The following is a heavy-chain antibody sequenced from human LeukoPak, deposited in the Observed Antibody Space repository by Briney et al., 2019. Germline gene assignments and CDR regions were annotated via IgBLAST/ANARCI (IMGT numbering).Heavy chain of an antibody. CDR3: ARDYYGSGSYYPNWFDP. V-gene: IGHV1-18*04. CDR1: GYTFTGYY. J-gene: IGHJ5*02. Sequence: GASVKVSCKASGYTFTGYYMHWVRQAPGQGLEWMGWISAYNGNTNYAQKLQGRVTMTTDTSTSTAYMELRSLRSDDTAVYYCARDYYGSGSYYPNWFDPWGQGTLVTVSS. CDR2: ISAYNGNT. D-gene: IGHD3-10*01.